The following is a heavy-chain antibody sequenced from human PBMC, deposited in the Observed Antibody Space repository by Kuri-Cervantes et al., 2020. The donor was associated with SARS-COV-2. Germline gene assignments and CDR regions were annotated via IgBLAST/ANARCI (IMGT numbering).Heavy chain of an antibody. CDR3: ARGNYDILTGPPWYFDY. Sequence: SVKVSCKASGGTFSSYAISWVRQAPGQGLEWMGGIIPIFGTANYAQKFQGRVTITADKSTSTAYMELSSLRSEDTAVYYCARGNYDILTGPPWYFDYWGQGTLVTVSS. V-gene: IGHV1-69*06. J-gene: IGHJ4*02. CDR1: GGTFSSYA. CDR2: IIPIFGTA. D-gene: IGHD3-9*01.